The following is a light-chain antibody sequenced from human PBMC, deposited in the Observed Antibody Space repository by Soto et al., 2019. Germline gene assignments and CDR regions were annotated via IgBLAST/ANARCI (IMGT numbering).Light chain of an antibody. CDR3: QQYYKWPPFT. Sequence: EIVMTQSPATLSVSPGERATLSCRASQRIDTSLAWYQQRPGQAPRLLLYNAATRATGIPARFSGRGFGTEFTLTISSLQPEDFALYYCQQYYKWPPFTFGPGTKVDI. CDR2: NAA. CDR1: QRIDTS. V-gene: IGKV3-15*01. J-gene: IGKJ3*01.